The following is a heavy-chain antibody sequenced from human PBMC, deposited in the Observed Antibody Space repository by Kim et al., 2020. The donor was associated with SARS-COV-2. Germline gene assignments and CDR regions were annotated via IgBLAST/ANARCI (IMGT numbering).Heavy chain of an antibody. Sequence: GGSLRLSCAASGFTFSSYWMSWVRQAPGKGLEWVANIKQDGSEKYYVDSVKGRFTISRDNAKNSLYLQMNSLRAEDTAVYYCARDHLTDYDILTGYSPGYYGMDVWGQGTTVTVSS. D-gene: IGHD3-9*01. J-gene: IGHJ6*02. CDR3: ARDHLTDYDILTGYSPGYYGMDV. V-gene: IGHV3-7*01. CDR2: IKQDGSEK. CDR1: GFTFSSYW.